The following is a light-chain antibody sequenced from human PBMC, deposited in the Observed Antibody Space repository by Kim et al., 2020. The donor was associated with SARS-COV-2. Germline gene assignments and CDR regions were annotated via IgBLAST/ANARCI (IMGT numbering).Light chain of an antibody. CDR2: GAS. V-gene: IGKV3-15*01. CDR1: QRVSSD. J-gene: IGKJ1*01. Sequence: VSPGERATPSCRASQRVSSDLDWYQQKPGQAPRLLIYGASTRATGIPARFSGSGSGTEFTLTISSLQSEDFAIYSCQQYNNWLRTFGQGTKVDIK. CDR3: QQYNNWLRT.